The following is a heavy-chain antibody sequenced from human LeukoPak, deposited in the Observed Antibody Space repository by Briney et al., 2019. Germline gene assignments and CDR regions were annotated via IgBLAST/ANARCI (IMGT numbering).Heavy chain of an antibody. D-gene: IGHD2-2*01. J-gene: IGHJ5*02. V-gene: IGHV4-30-4*01. CDR1: GGSISSGDYY. CDR2: IYYSGST. Sequence: KPSQTLSLTCTVSGGSISSGDYYWSWIRQPPGKGLEWIGYIYYSGSTYYNPSLKSRVTISVDTSKNQFSLKLSSVTAADTAVYYCARGWVVVVPAATSDWFDPWGQGTLVTVSS. CDR3: ARGWVVVVPAATSDWFDP.